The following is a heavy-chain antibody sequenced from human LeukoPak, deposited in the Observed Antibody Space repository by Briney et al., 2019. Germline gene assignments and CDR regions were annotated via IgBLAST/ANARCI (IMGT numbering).Heavy chain of an antibody. V-gene: IGHV1-46*01. CDR3: ARDKVRAPYYYYYMDV. J-gene: IGHJ6*03. D-gene: IGHD3-10*01. CDR2: INPSGGST. CDR1: GYTFTSYY. Sequence: GASVKVSCKASGYTFTSYYMHWVRQAPGQGLEWMGIINPSGGSTSYAQKFQGRVTMTRDTSTSTVYMELSSLRSEDTAVYYCARDKVRAPYYYYYMDVWGKGTTVTISS.